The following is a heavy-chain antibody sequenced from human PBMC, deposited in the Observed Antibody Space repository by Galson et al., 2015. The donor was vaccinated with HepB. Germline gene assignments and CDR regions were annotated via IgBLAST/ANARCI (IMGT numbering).Heavy chain of an antibody. D-gene: IGHD6-19*01. CDR3: AKDAAPGSGSRYFDD. CDR2: ISDSGDST. CDR1: GFTFSNYA. J-gene: IGHJ4*02. Sequence: SLRLSCAASGFTFSNYAITWVRQAPGQGLEWVSAISDSGDSTYYADSVRDRFTISRDNSKNTLYLQMNGLTADDTAVYFRAKDAAPGSGSRYFDDWGQGTLVTVSS. V-gene: IGHV3-23*01.